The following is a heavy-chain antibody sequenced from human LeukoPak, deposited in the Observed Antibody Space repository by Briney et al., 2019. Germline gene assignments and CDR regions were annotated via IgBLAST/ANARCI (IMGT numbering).Heavy chain of an antibody. V-gene: IGHV3-74*01. D-gene: IGHD3-10*01. CDR2: IKTDGSST. CDR1: GFTFSSYA. Sequence: GGSLRLSCAASGFTFSSYAMSWVRQAPGKGLVWVSRIKTDGSSTDYADSVRGRSTISRDNAKNTLYLQMSSLRVEDTAVYYCGRGPGGYFGLDVWGKGTTVTVSS. CDR3: GRGPGGYFGLDV. J-gene: IGHJ6*04.